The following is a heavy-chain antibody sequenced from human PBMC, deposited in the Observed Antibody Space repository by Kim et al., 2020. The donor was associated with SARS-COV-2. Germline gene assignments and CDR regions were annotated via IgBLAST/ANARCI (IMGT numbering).Heavy chain of an antibody. CDR2: VYDSATA. D-gene: IGHD4-4*01. J-gene: IGHJ4*02. CDR1: GDSVRSGSYN. V-gene: IGHV4-61*01. CDR3: ARERIGNSFDY. Sequence: SETLSLTCTVSGDSVRSGSYNWHWLRQPPGKGLEWIGFVYDSATANYNPSLKSRVSLSVDTSKSQFSLQMMSVAAADTAIYYCARERIGNSFDYWGQGTLVTVSS.